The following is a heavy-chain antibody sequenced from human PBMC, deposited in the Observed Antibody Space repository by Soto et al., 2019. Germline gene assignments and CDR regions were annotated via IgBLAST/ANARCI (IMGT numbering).Heavy chain of an antibody. CDR1: GFTFSSYG. J-gene: IGHJ5*02. CDR2: IWYDGSNK. D-gene: IGHD3-10*01. CDR3: AREGQSMVRGVIGWFDP. V-gene: IGHV3-33*01. Sequence: QVQLVESGGGVVQPGRSLRLSCAASGFTFSSYGMHWVRQAPGKGLEWVAVIWYDGSNKYYADSVKGRFTISRDNSKNPLYLQMNSLRAEDTAVYYCAREGQSMVRGVIGWFDPWGQGTLVTVSS.